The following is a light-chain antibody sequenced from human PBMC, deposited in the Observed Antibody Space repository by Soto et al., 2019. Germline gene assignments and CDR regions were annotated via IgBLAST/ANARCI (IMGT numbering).Light chain of an antibody. CDR3: QHYGRSPPWT. CDR2: GAS. J-gene: IGKJ1*01. CDR1: QSVSSSY. V-gene: IGKV3-20*01. Sequence: DIVLTQSPGTLSLSPGERATLSCRASQSVSSSYLVWYQQKPGQAPRLLIYGASSRATGIPDRFSGRGPGADFTLTISTQEPEDCAVYYCQHYGRSPPWTFGQGTKVQIK.